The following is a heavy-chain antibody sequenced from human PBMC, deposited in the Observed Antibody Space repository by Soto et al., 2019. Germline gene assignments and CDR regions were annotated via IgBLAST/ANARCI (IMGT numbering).Heavy chain of an antibody. J-gene: IGHJ5*02. V-gene: IGHV2-26*04. D-gene: IGHD6-13*01. CDR1: GFSLSNAGLG. Sequence: KESGPVLVKPTETLTLTCTVSGFSLSNAGLGVSWIRQPPGKALEWLAHIFSNDEKSYSTSLKSGLTISKDTSKSQVVLTMTNMDPVDTATYYCASTYSTSWYWFDPWGQGTLVTVSS. CDR2: IFSNDEK. CDR3: ASTYSTSWYWFDP.